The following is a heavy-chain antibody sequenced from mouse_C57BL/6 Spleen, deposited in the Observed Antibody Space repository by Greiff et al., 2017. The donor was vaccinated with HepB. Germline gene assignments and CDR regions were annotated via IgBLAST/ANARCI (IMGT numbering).Heavy chain of an antibody. CDR3: ARRQGSSSYWYFDV. V-gene: IGHV1-52*01. Sequence: QVQLQQSGAELVRPGSSVKLSCKASGYTFTSYWMHWVKQRPIQGLEWIGNIDPSDSETHYNQKFKDKATLTVDKSSSTAYMQLSSLTSEDSAVYYCARRQGSSSYWYFDVWGTGTTVTVSS. D-gene: IGHD1-1*01. CDR1: GYTFTSYW. J-gene: IGHJ1*03. CDR2: IDPSDSET.